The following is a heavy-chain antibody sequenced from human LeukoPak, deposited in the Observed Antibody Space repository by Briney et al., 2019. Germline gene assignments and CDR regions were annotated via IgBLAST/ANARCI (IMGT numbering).Heavy chain of an antibody. D-gene: IGHD7-27*01. CDR1: GFTFSTYS. CDR3: ARDNWGPDY. Sequence: GGSLRLSCAASGFTFSTYSMKWVRQAPGKGLEWVSYISDSSSTIYYAGSVRGRFTISRDNAKNSLYLQMNSLRAEDTAVYYCARDNWGPDYWGQGILVTVSS. V-gene: IGHV3-48*04. J-gene: IGHJ4*02. CDR2: ISDSSSTI.